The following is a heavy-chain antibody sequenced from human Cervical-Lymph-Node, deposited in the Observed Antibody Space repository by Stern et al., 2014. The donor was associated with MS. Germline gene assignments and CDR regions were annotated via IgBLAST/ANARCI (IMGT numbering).Heavy chain of an antibody. CDR2: MSYDGYER. CDR3: AKDGCNSTSCFLEPGNEDYYGLDV. CDR1: GFTFSAYG. J-gene: IGHJ6*02. D-gene: IGHD2-2*01. V-gene: IGHV3-30*18. Sequence: VQLVESGGGVVQPGRSLRLSCAASGFTFSAYGMHWVRQAPGKGLEWVAYMSYDGYERYYVDSVKGRFTISRDNSKNTVYLQMNSLGAEDTAVYYCAKDGCNSTSCFLEPGNEDYYGLDVWGQGTTVTVSS.